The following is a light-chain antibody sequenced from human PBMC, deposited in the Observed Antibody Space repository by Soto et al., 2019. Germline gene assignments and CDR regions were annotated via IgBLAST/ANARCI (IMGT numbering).Light chain of an antibody. CDR1: QSVSSSY. CDR3: LQYHNLWA. Sequence: EIVLTQSPGTLSLSLGERATLSCRASQSVSSSYLAWYQQKPGQAPRLLIYGASSRATGIPDRFSGSGSGTDFTLTISRLEPEDFTVYSCLQYHNLWAFGQGTKVDIK. CDR2: GAS. J-gene: IGKJ1*01. V-gene: IGKV3-20*01.